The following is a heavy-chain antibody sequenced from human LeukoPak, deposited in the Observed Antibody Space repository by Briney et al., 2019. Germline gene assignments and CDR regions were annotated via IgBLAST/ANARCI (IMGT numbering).Heavy chain of an antibody. Sequence: ASVKVSCKASGYTFTGYYIHWVRQAPGQGLEWMGWINPKRGGANYAQKFQGRVTMTRDTSINTAYMELSSLRYDDTALYYCARSPIAVLPAAIMSLRAPPDYWGQGTLVTVSS. CDR2: INPKRGGA. D-gene: IGHD2-2*02. CDR1: GYTFTGYY. CDR3: ARSPIAVLPAAIMSLRAPPDY. J-gene: IGHJ4*02. V-gene: IGHV1-2*02.